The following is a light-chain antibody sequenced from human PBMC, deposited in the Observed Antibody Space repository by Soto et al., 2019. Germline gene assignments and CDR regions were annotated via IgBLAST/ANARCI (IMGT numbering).Light chain of an antibody. Sequence: EIVLTQSPGTLPLSPGERATLSCRASLSVASNYLAWYQQKPGQAPRLLIYAASGRATGIPDRFSGSGSGTDFTLTISRLEPVDFAVYYCQQYGSAPWTFGQGTKVEIK. CDR2: AAS. CDR3: QQYGSAPWT. V-gene: IGKV3-20*01. CDR1: LSVASNY. J-gene: IGKJ1*01.